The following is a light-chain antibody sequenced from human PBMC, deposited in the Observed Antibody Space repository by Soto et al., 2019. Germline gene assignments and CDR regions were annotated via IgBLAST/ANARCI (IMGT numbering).Light chain of an antibody. CDR2: GAS. Sequence: DIQLTQSPSFLSASIGDRVTITCRASQGIGSLLAWYQQEPGNAPQLLIYGASTLQSGVPSRFSGSGSGTEFTLTISSLQSEDFAIYYCQQLNTYPWTFGQGTKVEVK. J-gene: IGKJ1*01. V-gene: IGKV1-9*01. CDR1: QGIGSL. CDR3: QQLNTYPWT.